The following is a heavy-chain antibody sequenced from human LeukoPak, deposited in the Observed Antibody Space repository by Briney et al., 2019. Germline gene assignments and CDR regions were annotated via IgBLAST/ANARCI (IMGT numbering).Heavy chain of an antibody. D-gene: IGHD3-22*01. CDR1: GFTVSSNY. V-gene: IGHV3-53*01. CDR3: ARDKMDSSGYYLHFDY. CDR2: IYSGGST. J-gene: IGHJ4*02. Sequence: PGGSLRLSCAASGFTVSSNYMSWVRQAPGKGLEWVSVIYSGGSTYYADSVKGRFTISRDNSKNTLYLQMNSLRAEDTAVYYCARDKMDSSGYYLHFDYWGQGTLVTVSS.